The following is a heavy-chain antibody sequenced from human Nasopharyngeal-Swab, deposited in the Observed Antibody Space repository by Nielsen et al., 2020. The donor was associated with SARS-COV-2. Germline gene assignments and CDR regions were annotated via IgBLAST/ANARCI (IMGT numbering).Heavy chain of an antibody. CDR2: ISYSVST. CDR3: ARFCTSASCYGLDAFDI. J-gene: IGHJ3*02. V-gene: IGHV4-59*01. CDR1: GGSISSYY. Sequence: SETLSLTCTVSGGSISSYYWSWIRQPPGKGLEWIGYISYSVSTNFNPSLESRVTISVDTSKNQFSLKLNSVTAADTAVYYCARFCTSASCYGLDAFDIWGRGTMVTVSS. D-gene: IGHD2-2*01.